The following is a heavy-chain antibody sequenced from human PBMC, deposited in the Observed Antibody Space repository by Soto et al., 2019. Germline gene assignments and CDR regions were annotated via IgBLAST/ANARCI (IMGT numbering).Heavy chain of an antibody. D-gene: IGHD3-3*01. Sequence: QLQLQESGPGLVKPSETLSLTCTVSGGSISSSSYYWGWIRQPPGKGLEWIGSIYYSGSTYYNPSLKSRVTISVDTSKNQFSLKLSSVTAADTAVYYCASPKENGGSGWFDPWGQGTLVTVSS. CDR3: ASPKENGGSGWFDP. CDR2: IYYSGST. V-gene: IGHV4-39*01. J-gene: IGHJ5*02. CDR1: GGSISSSSYY.